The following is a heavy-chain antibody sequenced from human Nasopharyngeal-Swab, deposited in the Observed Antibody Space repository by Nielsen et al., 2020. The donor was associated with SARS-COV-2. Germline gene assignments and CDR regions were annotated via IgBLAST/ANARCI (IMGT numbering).Heavy chain of an antibody. D-gene: IGHD3-22*01. CDR2: IYYSGST. V-gene: IGHV4-39*01. Sequence: SATLSLTCTVSGGSISSSSYYWGWIRQPPGTGLEWIGSIYYSGSTYYNPSLKRRVTISVDTSKNQFSLKLSSVTAADTAVYYCARPYYDSSGYDAWFDPWGQGTLVTVSS. J-gene: IGHJ5*02. CDR3: ARPYYDSSGYDAWFDP. CDR1: GGSISSSSYY.